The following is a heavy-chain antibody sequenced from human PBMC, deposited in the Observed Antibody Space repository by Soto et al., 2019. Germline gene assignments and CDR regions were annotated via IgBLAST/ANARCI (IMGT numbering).Heavy chain of an antibody. J-gene: IGHJ4*02. Sequence: GGSLRLSCAASGFTFSSYAMHWVRQAPGKGLEWVAVISYDGSNKYYADSVKGRFTISRDNSKNTLYLQMNSLRAEDTAVYYCATEQRGYSYGSASFDYWGQGTLVTVSS. CDR2: ISYDGSNK. CDR1: GFTFSSYA. D-gene: IGHD5-18*01. CDR3: ATEQRGYSYGSASFDY. V-gene: IGHV3-30-3*01.